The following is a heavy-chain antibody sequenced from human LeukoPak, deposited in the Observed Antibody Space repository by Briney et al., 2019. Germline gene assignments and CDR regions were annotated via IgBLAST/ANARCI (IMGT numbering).Heavy chain of an antibody. CDR3: ARGSGYYGSGSYIDY. J-gene: IGHJ4*02. V-gene: IGHV1-8*02. D-gene: IGHD3-10*01. CDR2: MNPNSGNT. Sequence: ASVKVSCKASGYTFTSYYMHWVRQATGQGLEWMGWMNPNSGNTGYAQKFQGRVTMTRNTSISTAYMELSSLRSEDTAVYYCARGSGYYGSGSYIDYWGQGTLVTVSS. CDR1: GYTFTSYY.